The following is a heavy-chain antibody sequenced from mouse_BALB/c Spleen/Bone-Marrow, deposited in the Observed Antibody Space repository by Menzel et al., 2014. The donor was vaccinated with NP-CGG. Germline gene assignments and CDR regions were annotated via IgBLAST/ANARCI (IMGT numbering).Heavy chain of an antibody. CDR1: GYTFTSYY. CDR3: TKSAGFYVPDWEFDV. CDR2: INPSNGGT. D-gene: IGHD2-3*01. J-gene: IGHJ3*01. Sequence: QVQLQQSGAELVKPGASVKLSCKASGYTFTSYYMYWVKQRPGQGLEWIGEINPSNGGTNFNERFKSKATLTGYKSTTTAYIQLTSLTAEDSAVYFCTKSAGFYVPDWEFDVWGQGTPVTVSA. V-gene: IGHV1S81*02.